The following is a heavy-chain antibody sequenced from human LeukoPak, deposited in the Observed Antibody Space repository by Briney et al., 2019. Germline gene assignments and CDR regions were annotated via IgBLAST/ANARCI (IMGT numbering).Heavy chain of an antibody. Sequence: ASVKVSCEASKYTFTGYYMHWVRQAPGQGLEWMAWISPNSGGTNYVQKFQGRVTVTRDTSISTDYMEISGLTSDDTALYYCAREPSGSGGYDYWGQGTLVTVSS. CDR2: ISPNSGGT. CDR3: AREPSGSGGYDY. V-gene: IGHV1-2*02. D-gene: IGHD3-10*01. J-gene: IGHJ4*02. CDR1: KYTFTGYY.